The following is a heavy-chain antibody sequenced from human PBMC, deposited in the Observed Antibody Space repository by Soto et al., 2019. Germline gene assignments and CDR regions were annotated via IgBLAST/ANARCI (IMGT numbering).Heavy chain of an antibody. CDR1: GYSFSNYG. V-gene: IGHV1-18*01. J-gene: IGHJ4*02. CDR2: ISPYNGNT. Sequence: QVQLVQSGAEVKKPGASLRVSCAASGYSFSNYGISWVRQAPGQGLEWMGWISPYNGNTRGTQKFQDRLTMTTEPSTSTVFMELRSLTSDDTAVYYCARDLSQCAYTLGYGSHWGQGTLVTVSS. CDR3: ARDLSQCAYTLGYGSH. D-gene: IGHD3-10*01.